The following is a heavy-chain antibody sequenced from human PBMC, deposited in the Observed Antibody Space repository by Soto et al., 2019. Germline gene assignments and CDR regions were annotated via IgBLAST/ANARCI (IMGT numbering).Heavy chain of an antibody. J-gene: IGHJ4*02. Sequence: QITLEESGPAVVKPTQTLTLTCTFSGFSLSNSGESVGWIRQPPGKALEWLGLIYWNGIERYNPSLKRRLSITKVTSKNHVLLTVTNMDPVDTATYFCAHGDPLDFHYWGQGTLVTVSP. V-gene: IGHV2-5*01. CDR3: AHGDPLDFHY. D-gene: IGHD3-10*01. CDR2: IYWNGIE. CDR1: GFSLSNSGES.